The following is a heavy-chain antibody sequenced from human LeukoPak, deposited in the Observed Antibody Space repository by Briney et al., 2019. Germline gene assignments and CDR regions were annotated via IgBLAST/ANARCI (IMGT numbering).Heavy chain of an antibody. CDR1: GGSISSYY. CDR2: IYTSGST. CDR3: ARDYYGSGSLYYFDY. J-gene: IGHJ4*02. V-gene: IGHV4-4*07. Sequence: SETLSLTCTVSGGSISSYYWSWIRQPAGKGLEWIGRIYTSGSTNYNPSLKSRVTISVDESKNQFSLKLSSVTAADTAVYYCARDYYGSGSLYYFDYWGQGTLVTVSS. D-gene: IGHD3-10*01.